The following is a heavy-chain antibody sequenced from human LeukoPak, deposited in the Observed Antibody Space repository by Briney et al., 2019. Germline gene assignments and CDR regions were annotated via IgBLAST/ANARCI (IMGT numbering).Heavy chain of an antibody. D-gene: IGHD5-18*01. CDR2: IYSGGTT. CDR3: AGSPEYRYGFFDY. CDR1: GFTVSSNY. Sequence: PGGALRLSCAASGFTVSSNYMSWVRQAPGKGLEWVSVIYSGGTTYYADSVKGRFTISRDNSKNTLYLQMNSLRAEDTAVYYCAGSPEYRYGFFDYWGQGTLVTVSS. J-gene: IGHJ4*02. V-gene: IGHV3-53*01.